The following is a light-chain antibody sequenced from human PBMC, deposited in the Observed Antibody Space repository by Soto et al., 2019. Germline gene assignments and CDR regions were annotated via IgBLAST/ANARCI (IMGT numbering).Light chain of an antibody. CDR2: GAS. Sequence: EIVLTQSPGTLSLSPGERATLSCRTSQSLNSRYFAWYQQNPGQAPRLLLYGASNRATGIPDRFGGGGSGTDFTLTISRLEPEDFAVSYCQQYGPSLPMYTFGQGTKLEIK. CDR1: QSLNSRY. V-gene: IGKV3-20*01. J-gene: IGKJ2*01. CDR3: QQYGPSLPMYT.